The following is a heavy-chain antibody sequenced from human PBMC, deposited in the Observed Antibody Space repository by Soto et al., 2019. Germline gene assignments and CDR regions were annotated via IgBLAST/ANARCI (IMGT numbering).Heavy chain of an antibody. J-gene: IGHJ5*02. V-gene: IGHV4-31*03. CDR2: IYYSGST. D-gene: IGHD3-10*01. CDR3: ARDTGEQQASGDNWFDL. Sequence: QVQLQESGPGLVKPSQTLSLTCTVSGGSISSGGYYWSWIRQHPGKGLEWIGYIYYSGSTYYNPSLKSRVTISVDTSKNQFSLKLSAVTAADTAVYYCARDTGEQQASGDNWFDLWGQGTLVTVSS. CDR1: GGSISSGGYY.